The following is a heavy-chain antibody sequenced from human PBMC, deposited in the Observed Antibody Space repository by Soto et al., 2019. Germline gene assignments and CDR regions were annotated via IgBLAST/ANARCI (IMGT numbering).Heavy chain of an antibody. D-gene: IGHD6-13*01. CDR3: AAGEASSRNLAPYYLDF. Sequence: SETLSLTCTVSAGSMRNYFWTWIRQPPGKGLEWIGYIHYSGTTSFFPSYNPSLRSRVTISEDTSKNQFSLKLLSVTTADTAVYFRAAGEASSRNLAPYYLDFWGQGTLVTVSS. CDR1: AGSMRNYF. V-gene: IGHV4-59*01. CDR2: IHYSGTT. J-gene: IGHJ4*02.